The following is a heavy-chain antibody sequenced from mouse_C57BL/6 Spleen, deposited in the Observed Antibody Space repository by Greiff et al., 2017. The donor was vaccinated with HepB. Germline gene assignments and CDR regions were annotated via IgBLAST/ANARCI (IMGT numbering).Heavy chain of an antibody. CDR2: IDPENGDT. J-gene: IGHJ2*01. Sequence: EVQLQQSGAELVRPGASVKLSCTASGFNIKDDYMHWVKQRPEQGLEWIGWIDPENGDTAYASKFQGKATITADTSSNTAYLQLSSLTSEDTAVYYCTTSYDYDRGGYFDYWGQGTTLTVSS. CDR1: GFNIKDDY. CDR3: TTSYDYDRGGYFDY. V-gene: IGHV14-4*01. D-gene: IGHD2-4*01.